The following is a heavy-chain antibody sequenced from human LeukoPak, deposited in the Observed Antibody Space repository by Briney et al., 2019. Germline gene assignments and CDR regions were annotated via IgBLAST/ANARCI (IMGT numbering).Heavy chain of an antibody. J-gene: IGHJ4*02. CDR2: IYYSGST. Sequence: PSETLSLTCIVSGCSISSSSYYWGWIRQPPGKGLEWIGSIYYSGSTYYNPSLKSRVTISVDTSKNQFSLKLSSVTAADTAVYYCAVYCSSTSCYISEDFDYWGQGTLVTVSS. V-gene: IGHV4-39*01. CDR1: GCSISSSSYY. D-gene: IGHD2-2*02. CDR3: AVYCSSTSCYISEDFDY.